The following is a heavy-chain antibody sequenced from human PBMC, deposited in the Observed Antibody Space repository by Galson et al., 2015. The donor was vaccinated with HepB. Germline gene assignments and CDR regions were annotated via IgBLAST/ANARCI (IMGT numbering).Heavy chain of an antibody. CDR3: ARDTYQLPYWYFDL. J-gene: IGHJ2*01. V-gene: IGHV3-30-3*01. CDR1: GFTFSSYA. CDR2: ISYDGSNK. Sequence: SLRLSCAASGFTFSSYAMHWVRQAPGKGLEWVAVISYDGSNKYYADSVKGRFTISRDNSKNTLYLQMNSLRAEDTAVYYCARDTYQLPYWYFDLWGRGTLVTVSS. D-gene: IGHD2-2*01.